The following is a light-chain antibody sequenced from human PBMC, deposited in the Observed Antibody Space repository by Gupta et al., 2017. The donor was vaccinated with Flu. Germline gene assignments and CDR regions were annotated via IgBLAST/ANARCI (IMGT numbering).Light chain of an antibody. Sequence: QFALTQSSVSGPPGQSITISCTGTSSDVGGYHYVSCYQHLPGKAPKLMIYEVSNRPSGVSNRFSGSKSGNTASLTISGLQAEDEADYCCSSYTSSSFWGFGGGTKLTVL. V-gene: IGLV2-14*01. CDR2: EVS. CDR3: SSYTSSSFWG. CDR1: SSDVGGYHY. J-gene: IGLJ3*02.